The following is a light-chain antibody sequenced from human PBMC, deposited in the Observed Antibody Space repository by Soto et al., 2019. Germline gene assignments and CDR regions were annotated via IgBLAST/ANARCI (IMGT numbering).Light chain of an antibody. V-gene: IGKV3-20*01. CDR2: CAY. J-gene: IGKJ1*01. CDR3: QPYGSSPRT. CDR1: QSVSSSY. Sequence: EIVFTQSPGTLSLSPGERSTPSCMASQSVSSSYLAWYQQKPGQAPRLLIYCAYSRATGITDRFSGSGSGKDFTLTISRLEPEDFAVYYCQPYGSSPRTFGQGTKVDIK.